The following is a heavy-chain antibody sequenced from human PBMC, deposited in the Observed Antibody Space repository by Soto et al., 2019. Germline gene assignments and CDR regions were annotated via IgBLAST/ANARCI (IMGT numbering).Heavy chain of an antibody. V-gene: IGHV3-11*01. CDR1: GFTVSDYY. Sequence: XGSLGLSFAASGFTVSDYYMSWIRQAPGKGLEWVSYISSSGSTIYYADSVKGRFTISRDNAKNSLYLQMNSLRAEDTAVYYCARDKYNWNVRDAFDIWGQGTMVTVSS. CDR2: ISSSGSTI. CDR3: ARDKYNWNVRDAFDI. D-gene: IGHD1-1*01. J-gene: IGHJ3*02.